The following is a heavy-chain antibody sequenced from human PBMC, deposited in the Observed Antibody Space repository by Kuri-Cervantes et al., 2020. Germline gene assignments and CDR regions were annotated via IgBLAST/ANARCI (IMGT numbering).Heavy chain of an antibody. V-gene: IGHV3-21*01. CDR3: ARGYSGWSFDI. CDR2: ISSSSSYI. Sequence: GESLKISCAASGFTFSSYSMNWVRQAPGKGLEWVPSISSSSSYIYYADSVKGRFTISRDNAKNSLYLQMNSLRAEDTAVYYCARGYSGWSFDIWGQGTMVTVSS. CDR1: GFTFSSYS. J-gene: IGHJ3*02. D-gene: IGHD6-19*01.